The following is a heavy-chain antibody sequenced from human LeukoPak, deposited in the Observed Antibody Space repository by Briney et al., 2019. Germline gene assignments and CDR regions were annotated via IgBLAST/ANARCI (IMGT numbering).Heavy chain of an antibody. V-gene: IGHV3-48*03. CDR3: AREAWRYYFDY. J-gene: IGHJ4*02. D-gene: IGHD1-1*01. CDR2: ISGSGSTI. CDR1: GFTFSSYE. Sequence: GGSLRLSCAASGFTFSSYEMNWVRQAPGKGLEWVSYISGSGSTIYYADSVKGRFTISRDNAKNSLYLQMNSLRAEDTAVYYCAREAWRYYFDYWGQGTLVTVSS.